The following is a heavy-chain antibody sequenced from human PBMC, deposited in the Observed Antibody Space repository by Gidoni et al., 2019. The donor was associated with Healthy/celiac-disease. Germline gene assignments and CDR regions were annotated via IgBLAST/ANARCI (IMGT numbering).Heavy chain of an antibody. CDR2: IDPSDSYT. CDR1: GYSFTSYW. CDR3: ARSYSGYDSSGYYTELDY. J-gene: IGHJ4*02. D-gene: IGHD3-22*01. Sequence: EVQLAQSGAEVKKPGEPLRIPRKGSGYSFTSYWNSWVRQMPGKGLGWMGRIDPSDSYTNYSPSFPGHVTISADKSISTAYLQWSSLKASDTAMYYCARSYSGYDSSGYYTELDYWGQGTLVTVSS. V-gene: IGHV5-10-1*03.